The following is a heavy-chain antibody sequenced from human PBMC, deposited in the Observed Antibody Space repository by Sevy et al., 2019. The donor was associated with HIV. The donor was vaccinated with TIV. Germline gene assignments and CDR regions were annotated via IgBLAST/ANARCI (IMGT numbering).Heavy chain of an antibody. CDR3: AGENAWGWSSS. CDR2: IYYNGHI. V-gene: IGHV4-59*08. D-gene: IGHD1-26*01. CDR1: GGSITSLY. J-gene: IGHJ5*02. Sequence: SETLSLTCTVSGGSITSLYWNWIRQPPGKGLEWIANIYYNGHINYNPSLKTRVTLSLDTSKNQFSLRLSSVTAADTAMYYCAGENAWGWSSSWGEGTLVTVSS.